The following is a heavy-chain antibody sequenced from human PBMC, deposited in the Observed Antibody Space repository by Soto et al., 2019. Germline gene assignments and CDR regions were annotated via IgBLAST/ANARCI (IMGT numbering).Heavy chain of an antibody. CDR3: AKFFVAGTRGYFDS. CDR1: GFIFSSYA. CDR2: ISASGDNA. V-gene: IGHV3-23*01. D-gene: IGHD6-19*01. J-gene: IGHJ4*02. Sequence: LRLSCTACGFIFSSYAMSWVRQAPGKGLEWVSAISASGDNAYYADSVKGRFTISRDRSKSLYLQMKSLRAEDTAIYYCAKFFVAGTRGYFDSWGQGTLVTVSS.